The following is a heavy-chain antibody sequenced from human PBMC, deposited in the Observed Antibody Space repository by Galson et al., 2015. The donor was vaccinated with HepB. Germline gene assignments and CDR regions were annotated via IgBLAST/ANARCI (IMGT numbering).Heavy chain of an antibody. J-gene: IGHJ2*01. D-gene: IGHD5-24*01. Sequence: SLRLSCAASEFTFSSYAMHWVRQAPGKGLEWVSVISYDASYKYYADSVRGRFTISRDNSKNTLYLQINSLRAEDMAVYYCARAPRWVQPYWYFDLWGRGTLVTVSS. CDR1: EFTFSSYA. CDR2: ISYDASYK. V-gene: IGHV3-30-3*01. CDR3: ARAPRWVQPYWYFDL.